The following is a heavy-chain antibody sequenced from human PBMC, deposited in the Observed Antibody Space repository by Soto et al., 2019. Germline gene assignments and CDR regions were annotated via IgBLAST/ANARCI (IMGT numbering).Heavy chain of an antibody. Sequence: SETLSLTCAVYGGSFSGYYWSWIRQPPGKGLEWIGEINHSGSTNYNPSLKSRVTISVDTSKNQFSLKLSSVTAADTAVYYCARGYNSLSRAAAGNNWLDPWGEGTQVTDFS. V-gene: IGHV4-34*01. CDR3: ARGYNSLSRAAAGNNWLDP. CDR1: GGSFSGYY. J-gene: IGHJ5*02. CDR2: INHSGST. D-gene: IGHD6-13*01.